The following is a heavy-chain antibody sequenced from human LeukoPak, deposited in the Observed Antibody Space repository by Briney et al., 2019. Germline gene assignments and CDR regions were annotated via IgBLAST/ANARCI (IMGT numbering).Heavy chain of an antibody. Sequence: PGKSLRLSCASSGFTFSNYAMHWVRPAPGKGLEWVSLISSGGTYEYYANSVKGRFTISRDNSKNTLYLQLNSLRAEDTAVYYCARDSTYYYDSGSSGPHFFDNWGQGTLVTASS. J-gene: IGHJ4*02. CDR1: GFTFSNYA. CDR3: ARDSTYYYDSGSSGPHFFDN. D-gene: IGHD3-10*01. V-gene: IGHV3-30*01. CDR2: ISSGGTYE.